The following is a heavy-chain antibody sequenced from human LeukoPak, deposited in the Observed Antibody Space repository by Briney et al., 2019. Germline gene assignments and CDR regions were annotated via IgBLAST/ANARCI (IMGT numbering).Heavy chain of an antibody. CDR3: AKSAPEYYDFWSGADY. D-gene: IGHD3-3*01. CDR2: ISYDGSNK. J-gene: IGHJ4*02. CDR1: GFTFSSYG. Sequence: GRSLRLSCAASGFTFSSYGMHWVRQAPGKGLEWVAVISYDGSNKYYADSVKGRFTISRDNSKDTLYLQMNSLRAEDTAMYYCAKSAPEYYDFWSGADYWGQGTLVTVSS. V-gene: IGHV3-30*18.